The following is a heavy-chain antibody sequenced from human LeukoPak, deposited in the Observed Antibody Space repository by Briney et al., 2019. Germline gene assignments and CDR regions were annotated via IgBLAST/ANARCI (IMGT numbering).Heavy chain of an antibody. CDR1: GFTVSSNF. J-gene: IGHJ4*02. V-gene: IGHV3-66*01. CDR3: ARGGDSLHY. Sequence: PGGSLRLSCAASGFTVSSNFMTWVRQAPGQGLEWVSVIYSRGSTYYADSVKDRFTISRDNSKNMLYLQMNSLRAEDTAVYYCARGGDSLHYWGQGTLVTVSS. CDR2: IYSRGST. D-gene: IGHD3-10*01.